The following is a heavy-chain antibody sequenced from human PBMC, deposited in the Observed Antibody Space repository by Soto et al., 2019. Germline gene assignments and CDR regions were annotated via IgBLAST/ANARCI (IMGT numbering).Heavy chain of an antibody. V-gene: IGHV4-59*01. Sequence: SETLSLTCTVSGGSISSYYWSWIRQPPGKGLEWIGYIYYSGSTNYNPSLKSRVTISVDTSKNQFSLKLSSVTAADTAVYYCARASESTGTTREADAFDIWGQGTMVTVSS. CDR1: GGSISSYY. D-gene: IGHD1-1*01. CDR2: IYYSGST. J-gene: IGHJ3*02. CDR3: ARASESTGTTREADAFDI.